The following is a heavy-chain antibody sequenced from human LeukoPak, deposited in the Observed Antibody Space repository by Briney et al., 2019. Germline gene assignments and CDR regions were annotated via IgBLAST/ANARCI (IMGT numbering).Heavy chain of an antibody. J-gene: IGHJ4*02. D-gene: IGHD3-22*01. CDR3: ARDQTYYYDSSGYYFDY. CDR2: IYYSGST. CDR1: GGSISSGDYY. Sequence: SETLSLTCTVSGGSISSGDYYWSWIRQPPGKGLEWIGYIYYSGSTYYNPSLKSRVTISVDTSKNQFSLKLSSVTAADTAVYYCARDQTYYYDSSGYYFDYWGQGTLVTVAS. V-gene: IGHV4-30-4*08.